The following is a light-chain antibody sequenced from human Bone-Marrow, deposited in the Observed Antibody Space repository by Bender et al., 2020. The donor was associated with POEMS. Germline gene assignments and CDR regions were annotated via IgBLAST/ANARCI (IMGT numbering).Light chain of an antibody. CDR2: EVT. Sequence: QSALTQPPSASGSPGQSVTISCTGTSSDIGAYNFVSWYQQHPGKAPKLMIYEVTKRPSGVPDRFSGSKSGNTASLTVSGLQAEDEADYYCSSSTTATTRMFGGGTKVTVL. CDR1: SSDIGAYNF. CDR3: SSSTTATTRM. V-gene: IGLV2-8*01. J-gene: IGLJ3*02.